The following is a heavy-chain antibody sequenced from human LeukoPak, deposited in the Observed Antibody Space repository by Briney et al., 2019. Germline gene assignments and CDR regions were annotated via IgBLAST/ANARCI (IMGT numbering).Heavy chain of an antibody. Sequence: GGPLRLSCAASGFTFSSYWMSWVRQAPGKGLEWVANIKQDGSEKYYVDSVKGRFTISRDNAKHSLYLQMNSLRAEDTAVYYCARHLGLEWPSDYWGQGTLVTVSS. J-gene: IGHJ4*02. CDR2: IKQDGSEK. V-gene: IGHV3-7*01. D-gene: IGHD3-3*01. CDR1: GFTFSSYW. CDR3: ARHLGLEWPSDY.